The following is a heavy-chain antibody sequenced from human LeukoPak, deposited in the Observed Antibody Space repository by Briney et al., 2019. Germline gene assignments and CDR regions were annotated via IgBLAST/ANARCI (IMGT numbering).Heavy chain of an antibody. CDR1: GGSISSGSYY. CDR3: AIHTYYDSSGYYY. CDR2: IYTSGST. J-gene: IGHJ4*02. Sequence: SQTLSLTCTVSGGSISSGSYYWSWIRQPAGKGLEWIGRIYTSGSTNYNPSLKSRVTISVDTSKNQFSLKLSSVTAADTAVYYCAIHTYYDSSGYYYWGQGTLVTVSS. V-gene: IGHV4-61*02. D-gene: IGHD3-22*01.